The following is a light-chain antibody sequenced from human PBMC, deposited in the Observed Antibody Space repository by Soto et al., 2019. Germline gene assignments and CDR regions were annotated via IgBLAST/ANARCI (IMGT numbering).Light chain of an antibody. Sequence: HSVLTQPASVSGSPGQSITISCTGTSSDIGTYNYVSWYQQYPGKAPKLMIYEVSNRPSGVSNRFSGSKSDNTASLTISGLQAEDEADYYCSSYTTSSTYVFGTGTKLTVL. CDR1: SSDIGTYNY. V-gene: IGLV2-14*01. CDR3: SSYTTSSTYV. CDR2: EVS. J-gene: IGLJ1*01.